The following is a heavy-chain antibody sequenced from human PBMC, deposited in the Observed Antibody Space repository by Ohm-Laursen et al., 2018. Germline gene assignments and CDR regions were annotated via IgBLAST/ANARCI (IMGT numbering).Heavy chain of an antibody. CDR3: ARDIAAAGTDAFDI. V-gene: IGHV3-21*04. J-gene: IGHJ3*02. Sequence: SLRLSCAASGFTFNSYSINWVRQAPGKGLEWVLSISSTSTYIYYADSVKGRFTISRDNAKNSLYLQMNSLRAEDTAVYYCARDIAAAGTDAFDIWGQGTMVTVSS. CDR1: GFTFNSYS. D-gene: IGHD6-13*01. CDR2: ISSTSTYI.